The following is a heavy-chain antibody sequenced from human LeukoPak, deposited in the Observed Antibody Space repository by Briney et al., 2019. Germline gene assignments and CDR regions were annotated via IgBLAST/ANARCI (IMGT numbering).Heavy chain of an antibody. D-gene: IGHD2-15*01. J-gene: IGHJ3*02. V-gene: IGHV3-30*01. CDR1: GFTFSSYA. CDR3: ARGHIGVVVAARGAKGDAFDI. Sequence: GGSLRLSCAASGFTFSSYAMHWVRQAPGKGLEWVAVISYDGSNKYYADSVKGRFTISRDNSKNTLYLQMNSLRAEDTAVYYCARGHIGVVVAARGAKGDAFDIWGQGTMVTVSS. CDR2: ISYDGSNK.